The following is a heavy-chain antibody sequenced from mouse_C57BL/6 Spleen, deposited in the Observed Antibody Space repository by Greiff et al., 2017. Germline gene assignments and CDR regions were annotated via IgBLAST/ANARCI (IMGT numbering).Heavy chain of an antibody. Sequence: VQLQQSGAELVKPGASVKLSCTASGFNIKDYYMHWVKQRTEQGLEWIGRIDPEDGETKYDPKFQGKATITADTSSNTAYLQLSSLTSEDTAVYYFAITTVVADAMDYWGQRPSVPVSS. CDR1: GFNIKDYY. CDR2: IDPEDGET. J-gene: IGHJ4*01. CDR3: AITTVVADAMDY. D-gene: IGHD1-1*01. V-gene: IGHV14-2*01.